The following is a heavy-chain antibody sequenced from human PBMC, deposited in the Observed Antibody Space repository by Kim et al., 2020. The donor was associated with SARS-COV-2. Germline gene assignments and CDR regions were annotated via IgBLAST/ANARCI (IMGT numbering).Heavy chain of an antibody. Sequence: SETLSLTCTVSGGSISSRNYYWGWIRQPPGKGLEWIGTIYYSGSTYYNPSLKSRVTISVDTSKNQFSLKLSSVTAADTAVYYCARRELYWYFDIWGRGTLVTVSS. CDR3: ARRELYWYFDI. CDR1: GGSISSRNYY. D-gene: IGHD3-10*01. J-gene: IGHJ2*01. CDR2: IYYSGST. V-gene: IGHV4-39*01.